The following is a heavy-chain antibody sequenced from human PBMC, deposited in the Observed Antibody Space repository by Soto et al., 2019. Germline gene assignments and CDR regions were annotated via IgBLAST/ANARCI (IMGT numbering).Heavy chain of an antibody. V-gene: IGHV4-59*01. Sequence: SETLSLTCTVSGGSISGYYWSWIRQPPGKGLEWIGNVYYSGGAKYNPSVKRRVSISVDTSKNQFSLNLSSVTAADKAVYYCARGGGYDSFDFWGQGIQVTVS. CDR2: VYYSGGA. CDR1: GGSISGYY. CDR3: ARGGGYDSFDF. J-gene: IGHJ4*02. D-gene: IGHD2-15*01.